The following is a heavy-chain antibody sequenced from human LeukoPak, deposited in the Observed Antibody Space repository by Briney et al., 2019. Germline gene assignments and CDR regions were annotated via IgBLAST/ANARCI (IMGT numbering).Heavy chain of an antibody. CDR3: AVGYCSGGSCYSGFDY. D-gene: IGHD2-15*01. CDR1: GYTFTSYA. Sequence: GASVKVFCKASGYTFTSYAMHWVRQAPGQRLEWMGWINAGNGNTKYSQKFQGRVTITRDTSASTAYMELSSLRSEDTAVYYCAVGYCSGGSCYSGFDYWGQGTLVTVSS. J-gene: IGHJ4*02. CDR2: INAGNGNT. V-gene: IGHV1-3*01.